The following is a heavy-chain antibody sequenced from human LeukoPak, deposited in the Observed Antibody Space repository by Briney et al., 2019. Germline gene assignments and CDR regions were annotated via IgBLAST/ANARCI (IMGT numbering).Heavy chain of an antibody. J-gene: IGHJ5*02. D-gene: IGHD2-21*02. CDR2: ISGSGGST. CDR3: ATIRHEGHIVVVTAILRPPWA. Sequence: PGGSLRLSCAASGFSFSSYAMSWVRQAPGMRLEWVSSISGSGGSTYYADSVKGRFTISRDNSKNTLYLQMNSLRAEDTAVYYCATIRHEGHIVVVTAILRPPWAWGQGTLVTVSS. CDR1: GFSFSSYA. V-gene: IGHV3-23*01.